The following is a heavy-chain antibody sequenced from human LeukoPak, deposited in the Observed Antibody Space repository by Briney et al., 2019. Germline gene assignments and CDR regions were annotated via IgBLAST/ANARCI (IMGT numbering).Heavy chain of an antibody. CDR2: TNSDGSNT. Sequence: GGSLRLSCAASGFTFTSDWMHWVRQVPGKGLEWVSHTNSDGSNTGYADYVKGRFTISRDNAKNTLYLQMSSLRGEDTAMYYCARDDFWSARAPRNAFDIWGQGTMVTVSS. J-gene: IGHJ3*02. CDR1: GFTFTSDW. D-gene: IGHD3-3*01. CDR3: ARDDFWSARAPRNAFDI. V-gene: IGHV3-74*01.